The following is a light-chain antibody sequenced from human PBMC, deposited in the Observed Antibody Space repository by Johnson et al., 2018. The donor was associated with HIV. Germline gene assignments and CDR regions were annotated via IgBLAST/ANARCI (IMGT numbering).Light chain of an antibody. Sequence: QSVLTQPPSVSAAPGQKVTISCSGSSSNIGKNYVSWYQQLPGTAPKVLIYENNKRPSGIPDRFSGSKSGASATLGITELQTGDEADYYCGTWDSSLSAGVFGTGTTVTVL. CDR3: GTWDSSLSAGV. CDR2: ENN. J-gene: IGLJ1*01. CDR1: SSNIGKNY. V-gene: IGLV1-51*02.